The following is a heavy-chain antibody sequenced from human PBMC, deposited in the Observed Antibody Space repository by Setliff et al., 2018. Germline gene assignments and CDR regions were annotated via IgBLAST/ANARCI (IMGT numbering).Heavy chain of an antibody. Sequence: ASVKVSCKASGYMFTNYDINWVRQATGQGLEWMGWMNPNSGNTGYAQNFQGRVSMTRNTSISTAYMELNSLTSEDTAVYYCARSKVEAAMVKHNWFDPWGQGTL. V-gene: IGHV1-8*02. J-gene: IGHJ5*02. CDR2: MNPNSGNT. D-gene: IGHD5-18*01. CDR3: ARSKVEAAMVKHNWFDP. CDR1: GYMFTNYD.